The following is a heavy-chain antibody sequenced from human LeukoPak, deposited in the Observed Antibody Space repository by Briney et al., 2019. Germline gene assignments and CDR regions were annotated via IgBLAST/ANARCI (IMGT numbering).Heavy chain of an antibody. CDR2: INSDGSST. J-gene: IGHJ3*02. CDR1: GFTFSTAW. CDR3: VLPFDAFDI. Sequence: PGGSLRLSCAASGFTFSTAWMSWVRQAPGKGLVWVSRINSDGSSTSYADSVKGRFTISRDNAKNTLYLQMNSLRAEDTAVCYCVLPFDAFDIWGQGTMVTVSS. V-gene: IGHV3-74*01.